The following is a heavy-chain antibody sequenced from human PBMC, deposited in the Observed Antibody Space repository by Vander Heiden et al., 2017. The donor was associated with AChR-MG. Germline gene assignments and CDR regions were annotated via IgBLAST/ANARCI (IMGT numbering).Heavy chain of an antibody. D-gene: IGHD6-19*01. Sequence: HVQLVQSGADVKKLGSPVKVSCKSSGRTFTSHPLSWVRQAPGQGLEWMGRIIPILGIANYAQKFQGRVTITADKSTSTAYMELSSLRSEDTAVYYCARTPRVTSGWSGGWFDPWGQGTLVTVSS. CDR2: IIPILGIA. J-gene: IGHJ5*02. CDR3: ARTPRVTSGWSGGWFDP. CDR1: GRTFTSHP. V-gene: IGHV1-69*02.